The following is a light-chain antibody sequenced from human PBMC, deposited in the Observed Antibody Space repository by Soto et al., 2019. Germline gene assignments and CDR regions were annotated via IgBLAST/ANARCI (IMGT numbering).Light chain of an antibody. V-gene: IGLV2-14*01. J-gene: IGLJ1*01. CDR1: SSDVGGYNY. CDR2: EVS. CDR3: DSYTSSRAYV. Sequence: QSDLTQPASVSGSPGQSITISCTGTSSDVGGYNYVSWYQQQSGKAPKLIIHEVSNRPSGVSNRFSGSKSGNTASLTISGLQAEDEADYYCDSYTSSRAYVFGIGTKVTVL.